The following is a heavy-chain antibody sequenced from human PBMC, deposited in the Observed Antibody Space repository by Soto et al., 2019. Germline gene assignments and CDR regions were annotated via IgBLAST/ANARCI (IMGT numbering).Heavy chain of an antibody. J-gene: IGHJ4*02. Sequence: QVHLVQSGAEVKKPGASVKVSCKGCGYDFTTCGITWVRQAPGLGLEWMAWISAHNGNTDYAQKLQGRVTVTRDTSPSTAYMELRSLRSDDTAMYYCARGRYGDYWGQGALVTVSS. V-gene: IGHV1-18*01. CDR2: ISAHNGNT. CDR1: GYDFTTCG. D-gene: IGHD1-1*01. CDR3: ARGRYGDY.